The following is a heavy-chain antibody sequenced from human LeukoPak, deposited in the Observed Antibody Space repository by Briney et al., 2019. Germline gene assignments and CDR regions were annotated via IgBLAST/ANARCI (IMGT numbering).Heavy chain of an antibody. J-gene: IGHJ4*02. V-gene: IGHV3-49*03. Sequence: GGSLRLSCTASGFTFGDYAMSWFRQAPGKGPEWVGFIRSKAYGGTTEYAASVKGRFTISRDDSKSIAYLQMNSLKTEDTAVYYCTRGPDDYGDYLFDYWGQGTLVTVSS. CDR3: TRGPDDYGDYLFDY. CDR2: IRSKAYGGTT. D-gene: IGHD4-17*01. CDR1: GFTFGDYA.